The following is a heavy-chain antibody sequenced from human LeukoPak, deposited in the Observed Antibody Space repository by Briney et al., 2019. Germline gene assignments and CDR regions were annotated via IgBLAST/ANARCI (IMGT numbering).Heavy chain of an antibody. Sequence: GGSLRLSCAASGFTFDDYAMHWVRQAPGKGLEWVSGISWNSGSIGYADSVKGRFTISRDNAKNSLYLQMSSLRAEDTALYYCAKDTDSSGFYYFDYWGQGTLVTVSS. CDR1: GFTFDDYA. CDR3: AKDTDSSGFYYFDY. D-gene: IGHD6-19*01. V-gene: IGHV3-9*01. CDR2: ISWNSGSI. J-gene: IGHJ4*02.